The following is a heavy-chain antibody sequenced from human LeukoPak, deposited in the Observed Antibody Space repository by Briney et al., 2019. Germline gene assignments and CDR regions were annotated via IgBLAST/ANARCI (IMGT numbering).Heavy chain of an antibody. CDR2: IYYSGST. J-gene: IGHJ4*02. Sequence: SETLSLTCTVSGGSISSYYWSWIRQPPGKGLEWIGYIYYSGSTNYSPSLKSRVTISVDTSKNQFSLKLSSVTAADTAVYYCARDDHLGYGDYYFDYWGQGTLVTVSS. CDR1: GGSISSYY. V-gene: IGHV4-59*01. D-gene: IGHD4-17*01. CDR3: ARDDHLGYGDYYFDY.